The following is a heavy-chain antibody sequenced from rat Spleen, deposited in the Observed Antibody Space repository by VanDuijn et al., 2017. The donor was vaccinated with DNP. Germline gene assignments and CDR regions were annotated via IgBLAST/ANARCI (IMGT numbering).Heavy chain of an antibody. V-gene: IGHV5-7*01. J-gene: IGHJ2*01. Sequence: EVKLVESGGGLVQPGRSLKLSCAVSGFTFSDYYMAWVRQAPAKGLEWVATLSYNGGTPYYRDSVKGRFTISRDNAQNTLYLQMSKLGSEDTAIYYCAKGPNYGGWSDYFDYWGQGVMVTVSS. D-gene: IGHD1-11*01. CDR3: AKGPNYGGWSDYFDY. CDR2: LSYNGGTP. CDR1: GFTFSDYY.